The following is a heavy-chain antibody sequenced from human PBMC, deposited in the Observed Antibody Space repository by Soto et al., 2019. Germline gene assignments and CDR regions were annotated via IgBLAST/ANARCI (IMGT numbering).Heavy chain of an antibody. Sequence: ASVKVSCKASGYTFSSYGISWVRQAPGQGLEWMGWISAYNGNTNYAQKLQGRVTMTTDTSTSTAYMEVRSLRSDDTAVYYCARSIAAAVDLDYRGQGTLVTVSS. CDR2: ISAYNGNT. CDR3: ARSIAAAVDLDY. J-gene: IGHJ4*02. V-gene: IGHV1-18*01. D-gene: IGHD6-13*01. CDR1: GYTFSSYG.